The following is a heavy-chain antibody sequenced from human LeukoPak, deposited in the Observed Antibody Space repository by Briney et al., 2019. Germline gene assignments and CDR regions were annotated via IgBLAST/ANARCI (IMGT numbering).Heavy chain of an antibody. J-gene: IGHJ4*02. V-gene: IGHV1-18*01. CDR1: GYTFTMYG. D-gene: IGHD3-9*01. CDR2: ISRHNGNT. Sequence: ASVKVSCKASGYTFTMYGISWVRQAPGQGLQWLGWISRHNGNTKYAPYLQGRVSMTTDTSTSTAYLELRSLRSDDTAIYYCARDLNYVTLGYDILADVGYYFDYWGQGSLVTVSS. CDR3: ARDLNYVTLGYDILADVGYYFDY.